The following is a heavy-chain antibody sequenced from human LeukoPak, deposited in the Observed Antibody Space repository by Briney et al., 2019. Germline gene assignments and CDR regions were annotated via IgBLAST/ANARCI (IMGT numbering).Heavy chain of an antibody. CDR2: ISYDGNNK. CDR3: ARDRSSGWYSDYFDY. Sequence: GRSLRLSCAASGFTFSSYAMHWVRQAPGKGLEWVAVISYDGNNKYYADSVKGRFTISRDNSKNTLYLQMNSLRAEDTAVYHCARDRSSGWYSDYFDYWGQGTLVTVSS. V-gene: IGHV3-30-3*01. D-gene: IGHD6-19*01. J-gene: IGHJ4*02. CDR1: GFTFSSYA.